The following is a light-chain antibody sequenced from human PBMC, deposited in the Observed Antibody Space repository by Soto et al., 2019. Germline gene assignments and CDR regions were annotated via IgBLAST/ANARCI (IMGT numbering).Light chain of an antibody. CDR1: QSVSSY. CDR2: DAS. J-gene: IGKJ2*01. Sequence: EIVLTQSPANLSLSPGERATVSCRASQSVSSYLAWYQQKPGHTPRLLIYDASNMATGIPARFSGSGSGTDFTLTISSLEPEDFAVYYCQQRSHWPTFGQGTKL. CDR3: QQRSHWPT. V-gene: IGKV3-11*01.